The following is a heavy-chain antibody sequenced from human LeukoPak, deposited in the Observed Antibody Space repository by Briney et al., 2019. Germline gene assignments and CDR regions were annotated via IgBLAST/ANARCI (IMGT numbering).Heavy chain of an antibody. Sequence: GGSLRLSCAASGFTFSSYEMNWVRQAPGKGLEWVSYISSSGSTIYYADSVKGRFTISRDNAKNSLYLQMNSLRAEDTAVYYCARGKYGGSYSSGWYYFDYWGQGTLVTVSS. CDR2: ISSSGSTI. CDR1: GFTFSSYE. V-gene: IGHV3-48*03. J-gene: IGHJ4*02. D-gene: IGHD6-19*01. CDR3: ARGKYGGSYSSGWYYFDY.